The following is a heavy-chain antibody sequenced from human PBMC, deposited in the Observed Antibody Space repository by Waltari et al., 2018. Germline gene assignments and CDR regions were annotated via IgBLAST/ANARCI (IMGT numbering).Heavy chain of an antibody. V-gene: IGHV3-43D*04. CDR3: AKDTGYYMDV. Sequence: EVQLVESGGVVVQPGGSLRLSCAASGFTFDDYAIHWVRQAPGKGMGWVSRISWDGGSTCYADSVKGRFTISRDNSKNSLYLQMNSLRAEDTALYYCAKDTGYYMDVWGKGTTVTVSS. CDR2: ISWDGGST. J-gene: IGHJ6*03. CDR1: GFTFDDYA.